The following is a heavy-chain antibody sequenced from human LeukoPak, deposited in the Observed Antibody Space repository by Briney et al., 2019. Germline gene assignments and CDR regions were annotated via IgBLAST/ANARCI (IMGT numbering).Heavy chain of an antibody. V-gene: IGHV3-74*01. Sequence: GGSLRLSCAASGFAFSNYWMHWVRQAPGKGLVWVSGINSGGSSTRYADSVKVRFTISRDNAKNTLYLQMNSLRAEDTAVYYCAGSDLGFDYWGQGTLVTVSS. D-gene: IGHD3-10*01. CDR1: GFAFSNYW. CDR2: INSGGSST. J-gene: IGHJ4*02. CDR3: AGSDLGFDY.